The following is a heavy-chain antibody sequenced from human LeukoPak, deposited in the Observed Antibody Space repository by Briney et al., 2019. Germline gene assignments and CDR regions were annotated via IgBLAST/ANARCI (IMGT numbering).Heavy chain of an antibody. CDR3: GRSIAAAGRGYYGMDV. Sequence: GGSLRLSCAASGFTFSDYYMSWIRQAPGKGLERVSYISSSGSTIYYADSVKGRFTISRDNAKNSLYLQMNSLRAEDTAVYYCGRSIAAAGRGYYGMDVWGQGTTVIVS. D-gene: IGHD6-13*01. V-gene: IGHV3-11*04. CDR2: ISSSGSTI. CDR1: GFTFSDYY. J-gene: IGHJ6*02.